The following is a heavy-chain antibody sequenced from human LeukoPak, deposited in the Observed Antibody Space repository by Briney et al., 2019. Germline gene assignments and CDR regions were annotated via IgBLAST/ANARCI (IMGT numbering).Heavy chain of an antibody. D-gene: IGHD3-10*01. Sequence: GGSLRLSCAASGFTVSNDYMAWVRQAPGRGLEWVSLIYGDGTTFYTDSVKGRFTISRDNFKNTLYLQMSSLRPEDTALYYCARDRAGAQSWVALDPWGQGTLVTVST. V-gene: IGHV3-66*02. CDR1: GFTVSNDY. CDR2: IYGDGTT. J-gene: IGHJ5*02. CDR3: ARDRAGAQSWVALDP.